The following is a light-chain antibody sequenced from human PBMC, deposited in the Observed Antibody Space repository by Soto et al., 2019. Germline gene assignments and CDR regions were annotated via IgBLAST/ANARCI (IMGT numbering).Light chain of an antibody. CDR3: RSYTSSSTVV. V-gene: IGLV2-14*01. J-gene: IGLJ2*01. Sequence: QSALTQPASVSGSPGQSITISCTGTGSDVGGYNYVSWYQQHPGKAPKLMIYDVSNRPSGVSNRFSGSKSGNTASLTISGLQAEDEADYYCRSYTSSSTVVFGGGTKLTV. CDR1: GSDVGGYNY. CDR2: DVS.